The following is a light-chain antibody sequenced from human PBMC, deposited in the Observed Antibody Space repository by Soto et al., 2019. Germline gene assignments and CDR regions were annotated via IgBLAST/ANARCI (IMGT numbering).Light chain of an antibody. Sequence: QSVLTQPPSASGTPGPRVTISCSGSGSNVGTSYVYWYQQLQGTAPKLIIYANNQRPSGGPDRFSGSKSGTSDSLAISGPRSEDEADYYCSAWDGSLSGRVFGGGTKVTVL. V-gene: IGLV1-47*01. CDR1: GSNVGTSY. J-gene: IGLJ3*02. CDR2: ANN. CDR3: SAWDGSLSGRV.